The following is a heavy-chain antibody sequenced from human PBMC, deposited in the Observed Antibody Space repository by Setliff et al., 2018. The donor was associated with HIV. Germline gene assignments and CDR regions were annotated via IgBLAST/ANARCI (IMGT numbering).Heavy chain of an antibody. Sequence: SVKVSCKASGGTFRSFAISWVRQAPGQGLEWMGGIIPIFGTANYAQKFQGRVTITTDESTSTAYMELSSLRSEDTAVYYCARVRSGSYGGRAYFDYWGQGTLVTVSS. V-gene: IGHV1-69*05. D-gene: IGHD1-26*01. CDR1: GGTFRSFA. CDR2: IIPIFGTA. J-gene: IGHJ4*02. CDR3: ARVRSGSYGGRAYFDY.